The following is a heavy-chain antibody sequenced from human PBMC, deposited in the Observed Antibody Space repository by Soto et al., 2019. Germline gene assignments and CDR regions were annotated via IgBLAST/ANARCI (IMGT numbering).Heavy chain of an antibody. Sequence: QVQLQQWGAGLLKPSETLSLTCAVYGGSFSEYYWTWIRQSPGKGLEWIGEIHHSGSTNYNPSLKSRVTISVDTSKNQFYLKLISVTASDTAVYYCARVPRYYHESAGQYWSREYYFDFWGQGTLVTVSS. CDR2: IHHSGST. J-gene: IGHJ4*02. CDR3: ARVPRYYHESAGQYWSREYYFDF. V-gene: IGHV4-34*01. CDR1: GGSFSEYY. D-gene: IGHD2-2*01.